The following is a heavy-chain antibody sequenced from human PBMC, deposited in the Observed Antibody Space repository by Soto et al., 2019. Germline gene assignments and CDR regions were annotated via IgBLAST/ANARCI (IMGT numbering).Heavy chain of an antibody. J-gene: IGHJ5*01. CDR3: ARAEVAVAGSGWFDA. CDR2: IFYSGST. V-gene: IGHV4-30-4*01. Sequence: SETLSLTCTVSGDSITSGDYYWSWVRQPPAKGLEWIGYIFYSGSTYYKASLKSRVTISLDMSRNQFSLKLTSVTAADTAVYYCARAEVAVAGSGWFDAWGHGTLVTVSS. CDR1: GDSITSGDYY. D-gene: IGHD6-19*01.